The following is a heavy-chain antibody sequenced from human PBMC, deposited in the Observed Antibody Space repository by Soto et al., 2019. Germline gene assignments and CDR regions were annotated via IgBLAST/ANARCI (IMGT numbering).Heavy chain of an antibody. V-gene: IGHV1-8*01. CDR3: ANVSRKGSAIDFDY. D-gene: IGHD3-10*01. CDR2: VNPNNGDT. J-gene: IGHJ4*02. Sequence: QVQLVQSGAELKKPGASVKVSCKASGYTFSNYDMNWVRQATGQGPEWIGWVNPNNGDTGYAQKFQCRVTLTTDISTTTAYMALTSLRSEDTAIYYCANVSRKGSAIDFDYWGQGTLITVSS. CDR1: GYTFSNYD.